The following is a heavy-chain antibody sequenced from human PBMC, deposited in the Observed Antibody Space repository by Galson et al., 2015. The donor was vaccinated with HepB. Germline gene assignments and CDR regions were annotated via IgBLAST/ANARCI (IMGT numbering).Heavy chain of an antibody. D-gene: IGHD1-26*01. V-gene: IGHV3-23*01. CDR2: ITSSGGNS. CDR3: AKSLRHYPYDMDV. CDR1: GFSFTRYA. J-gene: IGHJ6*02. Sequence: SLRLSCAASGFSFTRYAMTWVRQAPGKGLEWVSSITSSGGNSYYTDSVKGRFTVSRDNSKNTLLLRLNSLRADDTAVYSCAKSLRHYPYDMDVWGPGTTVSVSS.